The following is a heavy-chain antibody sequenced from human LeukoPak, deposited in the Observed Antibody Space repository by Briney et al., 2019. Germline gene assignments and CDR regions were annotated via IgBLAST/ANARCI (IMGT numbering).Heavy chain of an antibody. CDR2: ISRTGTTI. Sequence: GGSLRLSCAASGFTFNSYTMNWVRQAPGKGLQWISYISRTGTTIDYADSVKGRFTISRDNAKNSLYLQMNSLRSEDTGLYFCARDLGSGAHGPLVWGQGTPLTVSS. V-gene: IGHV3-48*01. CDR1: GFTFNSYT. CDR3: ARDLGSGAHGPLV. D-gene: IGHD3-10*01. J-gene: IGHJ4*02.